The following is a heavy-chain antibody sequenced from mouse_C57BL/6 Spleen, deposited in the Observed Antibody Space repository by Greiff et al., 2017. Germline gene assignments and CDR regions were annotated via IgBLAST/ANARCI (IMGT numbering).Heavy chain of an antibody. D-gene: IGHD1-1*01. CDR3: AKDYYGSSLYYYAMDY. CDR2: ISSGSSTI. V-gene: IGHV5-17*01. J-gene: IGHJ4*01. Sequence: DVQLVESGGGLVKPGGSLKLSCAASGFTFSDYGMHWVRQAPEKGLEWVAYISSGSSTIYYADTVKGRFTISRDNAKNTLFLQMTSLRSEDTAMYYCAKDYYGSSLYYYAMDYWGQGTSVTVSS. CDR1: GFTFSDYG.